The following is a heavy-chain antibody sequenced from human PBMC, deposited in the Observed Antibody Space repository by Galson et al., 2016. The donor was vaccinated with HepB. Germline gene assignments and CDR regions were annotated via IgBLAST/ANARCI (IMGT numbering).Heavy chain of an antibody. Sequence: SVKVSCKASGYTFTSSDITWVRQAPGQGLEWMGWISTYSGDTNYARKLQGRFTMTTDTSTGTASMELRSLRSDDTAVYYCARGSGTGSYGMDVWGQGTTVTVSS. D-gene: IGHD3/OR15-3a*01. CDR2: ISTYSGDT. CDR1: GYTFTSSD. J-gene: IGHJ6*02. CDR3: ARGSGTGSYGMDV. V-gene: IGHV1-18*01.